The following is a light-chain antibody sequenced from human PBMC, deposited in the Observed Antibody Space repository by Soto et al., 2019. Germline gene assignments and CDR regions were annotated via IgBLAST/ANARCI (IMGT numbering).Light chain of an antibody. Sequence: EIVLTQSPGTLSLSPGERATLSCRASQSVSSSYLACYQQKPGQAPSLLIYCAASRPTGIPHRSSGSGGGRDVTPTISRLEPEEVAVYYCQQYGSPTWTFGQGTKVDIK. CDR2: CAA. CDR1: QSVSSSY. CDR3: QQYGSPTWT. V-gene: IGKV3-20*01. J-gene: IGKJ1*01.